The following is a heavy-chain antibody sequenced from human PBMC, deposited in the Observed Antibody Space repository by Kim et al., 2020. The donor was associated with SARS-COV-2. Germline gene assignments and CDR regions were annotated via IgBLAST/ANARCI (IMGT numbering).Heavy chain of an antibody. D-gene: IGHD3-16*02. V-gene: IGHV1-46*01. CDR3: ARGGGDMITFGGVIVTDNDAFDI. J-gene: IGHJ3*02. Sequence: ASVKVSCKASGYTFTSYYMHWVRQAPGQGLEWMGIINPSGGSTSYAQKFQGRVTMTGDTSTSTVYMELSSLRSEDTAVYYCARGGGDMITFGGVIVTDNDAFDIWGQGTMVTVSS. CDR2: INPSGGST. CDR1: GYTFTSYY.